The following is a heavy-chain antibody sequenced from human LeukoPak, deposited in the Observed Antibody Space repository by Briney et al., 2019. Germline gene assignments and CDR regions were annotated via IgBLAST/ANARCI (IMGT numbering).Heavy chain of an antibody. CDR2: ISAYNGNT. CDR3: ARDGGYCSSTSCYRGFDP. D-gene: IGHD2-2*01. CDR1: GYTFTSYG. J-gene: IGHJ5*02. V-gene: IGHV1-18*01. Sequence: ASVKVSCKASGYTFTSYGISWVRQAPGQGLEWVGWISAYNGNTNYAQKLQGRVTMTTDTSTSTAYMELRSLRSDDTAVYYCARDGGYCSSTSCYRGFDPWGQGTLVTVSS.